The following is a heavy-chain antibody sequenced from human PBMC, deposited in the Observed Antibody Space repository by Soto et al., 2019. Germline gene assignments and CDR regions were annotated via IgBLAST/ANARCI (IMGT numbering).Heavy chain of an antibody. V-gene: IGHV4-59*01. D-gene: IGHD6-25*01. Sequence: ATLSLTCTVSGGSTNTYYWSWIRQPPGKGLEWIGYIYYSGSDSGSTNYIPSLKSRVTISVDTSKNQFSLRLTSVTAADTAVYFCKRGGGDFWGQATLGTVSS. CDR1: GGSTNTYY. J-gene: IGHJ4*02. CDR2: IYYSGSDSGST. CDR3: KRGGGDF.